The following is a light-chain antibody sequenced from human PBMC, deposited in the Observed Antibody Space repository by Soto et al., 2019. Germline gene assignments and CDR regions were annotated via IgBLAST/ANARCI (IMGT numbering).Light chain of an antibody. CDR3: QQYVAPHPIT. Sequence: EIVLTQSPGTLSLSPGQRATLSCRASQSVGTYLAWYQQKPGQPPRLLISVASSRATGIPDRFSGSGSGTEFTPTISRVEAEDFAVYYCQQYVAPHPITFGQGTRLDIK. V-gene: IGKV3-20*01. CDR2: VAS. CDR1: QSVGTY. J-gene: IGKJ5*01.